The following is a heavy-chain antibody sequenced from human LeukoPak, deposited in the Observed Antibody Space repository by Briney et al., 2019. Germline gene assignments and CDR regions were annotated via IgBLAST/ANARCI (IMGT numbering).Heavy chain of an antibody. D-gene: IGHD3-22*01. CDR1: GFTVSSNY. Sequence: GGSLRLSCAASGFTVSSNYMSWVRQAPGKGLEWVGRIRSNSGGGTIDYAAPVKGRFTLSRDDSKTTLYLQMNSLQTEDTAVYYCATDFYDSTWGQGTLVTVSS. CDR3: ATDFYDST. V-gene: IGHV3-15*01. J-gene: IGHJ5*02. CDR2: IRSNSGGGTI.